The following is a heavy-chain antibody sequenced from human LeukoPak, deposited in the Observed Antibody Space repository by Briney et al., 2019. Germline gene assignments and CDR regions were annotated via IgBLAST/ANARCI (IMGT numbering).Heavy chain of an antibody. Sequence: SETLSLTCTVSGGSISSYYRSWIRQPPGKGLEWIGYVYYSGSTNYNPSLKSRVYISVDTSKNQFSLKLRSVTAADTAVYYCVRAAGSSSWSTWGQGALVTVSS. D-gene: IGHD6-13*01. V-gene: IGHV4-59*01. CDR3: VRAAGSSSWST. CDR1: GGSISSYY. CDR2: VYYSGST. J-gene: IGHJ5*02.